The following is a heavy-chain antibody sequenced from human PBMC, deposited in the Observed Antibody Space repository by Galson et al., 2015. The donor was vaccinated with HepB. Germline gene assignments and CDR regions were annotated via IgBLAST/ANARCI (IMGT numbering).Heavy chain of an antibody. Sequence: SLRLSCAASGFTFSNAWMNWVRQAPGKGLEWVGRIKSKTDGGTTDYAAPVKGRFTISRDDSKNTLYLQMNSLKTEDTAVYYCTTVIVVVIAKAWDYYYYMDVWGKGTTVTVSS. D-gene: IGHD2-21*01. J-gene: IGHJ6*03. CDR2: IKSKTDGGTT. CDR3: TTVIVVVIAKAWDYYYYMDV. CDR1: GFTFSNAW. V-gene: IGHV3-15*07.